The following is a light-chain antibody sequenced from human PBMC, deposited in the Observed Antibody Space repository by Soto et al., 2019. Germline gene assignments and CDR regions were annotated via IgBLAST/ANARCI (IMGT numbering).Light chain of an antibody. CDR3: SSYTSSSTLVV. CDR2: DVS. Sequence: QSALTQPASVSGSPGQSITISCTGTSSDVGGYNYVSWYQQYPGKAPKLMIYDVSSPPSGVSNRFSGSKSGNTASLTISGLQAEDEADYYCSSYTSSSTLVVFGGGTKLTVL. J-gene: IGLJ2*01. V-gene: IGLV2-14*03. CDR1: SSDVGGYNY.